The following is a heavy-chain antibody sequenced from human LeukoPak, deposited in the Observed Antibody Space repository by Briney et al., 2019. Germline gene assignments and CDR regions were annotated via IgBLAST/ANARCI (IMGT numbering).Heavy chain of an antibody. Sequence: PSETLSLTCTVSGGAITSGSYYWSWGRQPPGKGLEWIGSIYYSGSTYYNPSLESRITVSLDTSKNQFSLKLSSVTAADTAVYYCARYNTLGRGFTAVDYWGQGTLVTVSS. V-gene: IGHV4-39*07. CDR3: ARYNTLGRGFTAVDY. CDR2: IYYSGST. D-gene: IGHD3-10*01. J-gene: IGHJ4*02. CDR1: GGAITSGSYY.